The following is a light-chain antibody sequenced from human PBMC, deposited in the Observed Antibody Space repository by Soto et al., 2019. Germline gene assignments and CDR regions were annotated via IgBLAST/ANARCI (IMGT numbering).Light chain of an antibody. Sequence: DIQMTHSQSSLSASVLDRVTITCRASQSVGNFLNWYQQKPGLPPKYLIYAASNLQSGVPSRFSGSGSGTDFTLTISNLQPEDFGTYYCQQSYVNPITFGQGTRLEIK. CDR3: QQSYVNPIT. J-gene: IGKJ5*01. V-gene: IGKV1-39*01. CDR1: QSVGNF. CDR2: AAS.